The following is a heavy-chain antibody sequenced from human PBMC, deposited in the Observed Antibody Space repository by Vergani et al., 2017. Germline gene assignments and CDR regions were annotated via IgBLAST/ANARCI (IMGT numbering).Heavy chain of an antibody. J-gene: IGHJ5*02. D-gene: IGHD2-2*01. Sequence: QVQLVESGGGVVQPGRSLRLSCAASGFTFSSYGMHWVRQAPGKGLEWVAVISYDGSNKYYADSVKGRFTISRDNSKNTLYLQMNSLRAEDTAVYYCAKVGGYCSSTSCDGLDWFDPWGQGTLVTVSS. V-gene: IGHV3-30*18. CDR1: GFTFSSYG. CDR2: ISYDGSNK. CDR3: AKVGGYCSSTSCDGLDWFDP.